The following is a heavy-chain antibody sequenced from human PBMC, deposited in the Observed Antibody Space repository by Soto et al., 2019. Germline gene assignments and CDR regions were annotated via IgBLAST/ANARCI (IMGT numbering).Heavy chain of an antibody. V-gene: IGHV1-8*02. CDR3: AIVAARPPDY. D-gene: IGHD6-25*01. Sequence: QVQLVQSGAEVKKPGASVKVSCKASGYTFTSYDINWVRQATGQGLEWMGWMNPNSGNTGYAQKFPGTVPMPRQTAINTAYMEVSSLTSEDTAVYYCAIVAARPPDYWGQGTRVTVSS. CDR1: GYTFTSYD. J-gene: IGHJ4*02. CDR2: MNPNSGNT.